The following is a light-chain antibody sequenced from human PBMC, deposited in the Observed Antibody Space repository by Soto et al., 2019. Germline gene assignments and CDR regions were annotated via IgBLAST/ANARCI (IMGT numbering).Light chain of an antibody. V-gene: IGLV1-44*01. CDR1: SSNIGSNT. Sequence: QSVLTQPPSASGTPGQRVTISCSGSSSNIGSNTVNWYQHLPGTAPKLLIYNNNQRPSGVPDRFSGSKSATSASLAISGLQSEDEADYYCAAWNDSLNDVVIGGGTKLTVL. J-gene: IGLJ2*01. CDR3: AAWNDSLNDVV. CDR2: NNN.